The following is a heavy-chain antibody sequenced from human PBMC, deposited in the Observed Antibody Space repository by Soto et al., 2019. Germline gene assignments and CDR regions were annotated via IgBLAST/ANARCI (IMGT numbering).Heavy chain of an antibody. CDR1: GFTFSSYA. J-gene: IGHJ4*02. CDR3: AKDYSRLIVVVTAIPPLFDY. D-gene: IGHD2-21*02. CDR2: ISGSGGST. V-gene: IGHV3-23*01. Sequence: GGSLRLSCAASGFTFSSYAMSWVRQAPGKGLEWVSAISGSGGSTYYADSVKGRFTISRDNSKNTLYLQMNSLRAEDTAVYYCAKDYSRLIVVVTAIPPLFDYWGQGTLVTVSS.